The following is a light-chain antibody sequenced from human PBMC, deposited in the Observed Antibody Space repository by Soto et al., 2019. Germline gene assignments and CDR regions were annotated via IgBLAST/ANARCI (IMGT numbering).Light chain of an antibody. V-gene: IGKV1-39*01. CDR1: QSISSY. Sequence: DIQMTQSPSSLSASVGDRVTITCRASQSISSYLNWYQQKPGKAPMLLIYAASTLQSGVPSRFSGSGSGTDFSLTISSLQPEDFATYYCPYSYSTPYSFGRGTKLEIK. CDR3: PYSYSTPYS. J-gene: IGKJ2*01. CDR2: AAS.